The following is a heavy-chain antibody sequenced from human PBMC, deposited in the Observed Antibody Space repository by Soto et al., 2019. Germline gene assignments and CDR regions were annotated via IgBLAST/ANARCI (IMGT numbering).Heavy chain of an antibody. Sequence: PSETLSLTCTVSGGSISSYYWSWIRQPPGKGLEWIGYIYYSGSTNYNPSLKSRVTISVDKSKNQFSLKLSSVTAADTAVYYCARWWRSAGDTNWFDPWGQGTLVPVSS. J-gene: IGHJ5*02. CDR1: GGSISSYY. V-gene: IGHV4-59*01. CDR3: ARWWRSAGDTNWFDP. CDR2: IYYSGST. D-gene: IGHD7-27*01.